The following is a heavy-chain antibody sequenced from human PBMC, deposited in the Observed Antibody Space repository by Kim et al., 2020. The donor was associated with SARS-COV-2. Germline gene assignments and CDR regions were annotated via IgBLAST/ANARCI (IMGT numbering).Heavy chain of an antibody. D-gene: IGHD2-2*01. J-gene: IGHJ6*02. Sequence: GGSLRLSCAASGFTFSDYYMSWIRQAPGKGLEWVSYISSSGSTIYYADSVKGRFTISRDNAKNSLYLQMNSLRAEDTAVYYCARDGEGYQPLPYYYGMDVWGQGTTVTVSS. CDR3: ARDGEGYQPLPYYYGMDV. V-gene: IGHV3-11*01. CDR1: GFTFSDYY. CDR2: ISSSGSTI.